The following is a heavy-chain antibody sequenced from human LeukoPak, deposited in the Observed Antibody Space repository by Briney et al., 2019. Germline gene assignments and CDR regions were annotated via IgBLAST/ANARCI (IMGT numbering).Heavy chain of an antibody. CDR3: ARGELGDSSGFSFFDY. CDR1: RGTFSSHG. CDR2: VIAIFGRV. Sequence: ASVKVSCKASRGTFSSHGISWVRQAPGQGLEWMGGVIAIFGRVKYGQKFQGRATITTDESTSTAYMELSSLTSEDTGVYYCARGELGDSSGFSFFDYWGQGTLVTVSS. J-gene: IGHJ4*02. V-gene: IGHV1-69*05. D-gene: IGHD3-22*01.